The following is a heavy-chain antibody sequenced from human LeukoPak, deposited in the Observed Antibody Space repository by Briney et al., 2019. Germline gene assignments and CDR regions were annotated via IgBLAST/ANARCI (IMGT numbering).Heavy chain of an antibody. D-gene: IGHD3-3*01. CDR3: ARDTRITIFGVVIPYYYYYYMDV. CDR1: GFTFSSYA. CDR2: ISYDGSNK. J-gene: IGHJ6*03. V-gene: IGHV3-30-3*01. Sequence: GGSLRLSCAASGFTFSSYAMHWVRQAPGKGLEWVAVISYDGSNKYYADSVKGRFTISRDNSKNTLYLQMNSLRAEDTAVYYCARDTRITIFGVVIPYYYYYYMDVWGKGTTVTVSS.